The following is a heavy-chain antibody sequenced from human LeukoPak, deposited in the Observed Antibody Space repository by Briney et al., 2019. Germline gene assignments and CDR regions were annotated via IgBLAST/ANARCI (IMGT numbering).Heavy chain of an antibody. V-gene: IGHV3-21*01. J-gene: IGHJ5*02. CDR2: ITGSSSYI. Sequence: GGSLRLSCAASGFTFTSYSMNWVRQAPGKGLEWVSSITGSSSYIYYADSMKGRFTVSRDNAKNSLYLQMATLRAEDTAVYYCARGGNWFDPWGQGTLVTVSS. CDR3: ARGGNWFDP. CDR1: GFTFTSYS.